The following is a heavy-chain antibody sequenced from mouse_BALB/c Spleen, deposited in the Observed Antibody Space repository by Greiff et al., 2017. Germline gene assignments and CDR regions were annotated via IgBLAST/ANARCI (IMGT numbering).Heavy chain of an antibody. D-gene: IGHD2-4*01. CDR3: ARSTMITTPLYYAMDY. Sequence: VQLQQSAAELARPGASVKMSCKASGYTFTSYTMHWVKQRPGQGLEWIGYINPSSGYTEYNQKFKDKTTLTADKSSSTAYMQLSSLTSEDSAVYYCARSTMITTPLYYAMDYWGRGTSVTVSS. J-gene: IGHJ4*01. CDR2: INPSSGYT. V-gene: IGHV1-4*02. CDR1: GYTFTSYT.